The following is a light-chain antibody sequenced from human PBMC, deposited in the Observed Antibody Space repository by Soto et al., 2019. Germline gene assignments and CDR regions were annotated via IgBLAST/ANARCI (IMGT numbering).Light chain of an antibody. V-gene: IGKV1-5*03. Sequence: DIQMTQSPSTLSASVGDRITITCRASQSISTWLAWYQQKPGKAPKLLIYKASSLQSGVPSRFSGSGSGTEFTLTISSLQPDDFATYYCKHYNTYSRAFGQGTKVEIK. CDR3: KHYNTYSRA. CDR1: QSISTW. CDR2: KAS. J-gene: IGKJ1*01.